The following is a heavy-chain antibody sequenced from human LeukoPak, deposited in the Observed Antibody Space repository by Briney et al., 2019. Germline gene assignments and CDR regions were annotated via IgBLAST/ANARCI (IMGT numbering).Heavy chain of an antibody. J-gene: IGHJ4*02. Sequence: ASVKVSCKASGYTFTSYAMNWVRQAPGQGLEWMGWINTNTGNPTYAQGFTGRFVFSLDTSVSTAYLQISSLKAEDTAVYYCARGSTSRWLRLDGLWDYWGQGTLVTVSS. CDR2: INTNTGNP. D-gene: IGHD5-12*01. CDR3: ARGSTSRWLRLDGLWDY. V-gene: IGHV7-4-1*02. CDR1: GYTFTSYA.